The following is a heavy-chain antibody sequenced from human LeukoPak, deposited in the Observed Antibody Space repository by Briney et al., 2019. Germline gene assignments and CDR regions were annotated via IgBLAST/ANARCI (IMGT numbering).Heavy chain of an antibody. D-gene: IGHD5-18*01. Sequence: PSETLSLTCTVSGGSISSSSYYWGWIRQPPGKGLEWIGSIYYSGSTYYNPSLKSRVTISVDTSKNQFSLKLSSVTAADTAVYYCARRCVDTDFCADYWGQGTLVTVSS. V-gene: IGHV4-39*01. CDR3: ARRCVDTDFCADY. CDR1: GGSISSSSYY. CDR2: IYYSGST. J-gene: IGHJ4*02.